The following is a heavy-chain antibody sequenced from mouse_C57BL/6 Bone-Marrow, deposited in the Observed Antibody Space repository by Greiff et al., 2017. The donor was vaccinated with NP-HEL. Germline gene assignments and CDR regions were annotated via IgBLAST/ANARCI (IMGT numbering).Heavy chain of an antibody. J-gene: IGHJ4*01. CDR2: INPNNGGT. Sequence: EVQLQQSGPELVKPGASVQISCKASGYTFTDYYMNWVKQSHGKSLEWIGDINPNNGGTSYTQKFKGKATLTVDKSSSTAYMELRSLTSEDSAVYYCARDYYAMDYWGQGTSVTVSS. CDR3: ARDYYAMDY. CDR1: GYTFTDYY. V-gene: IGHV1-26*01.